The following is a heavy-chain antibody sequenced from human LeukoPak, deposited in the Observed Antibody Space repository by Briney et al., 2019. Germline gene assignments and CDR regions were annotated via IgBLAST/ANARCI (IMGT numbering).Heavy chain of an antibody. D-gene: IGHD6-19*01. Sequence: PSETLSLTCTVSGGSISSYYWSWIRQPPGKGLEWIGYIYYSGSTNYNPSLKSRVTISVDTSKNQFSLKLSSVTAADTAVYYCARLTGGIAVAGYYFDYWGQGTLVTVSS. J-gene: IGHJ4*02. V-gene: IGHV4-59*08. CDR3: ARLTGGIAVAGYYFDY. CDR2: IYYSGST. CDR1: GGSISSYY.